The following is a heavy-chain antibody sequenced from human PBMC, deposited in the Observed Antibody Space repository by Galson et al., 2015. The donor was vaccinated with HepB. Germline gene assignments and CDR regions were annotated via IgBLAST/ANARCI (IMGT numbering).Heavy chain of an antibody. Sequence: SLRLSCAASGFTFSSYAMHWVRQAPGKGLEWVAVISYDGSNKYYADSVKGRFTISRDNSKNTLYLQMNSLRAEDTAVYYCARDMQIVGAKGEGDAFDIWGQGTMVTVSS. D-gene: IGHD1-26*01. CDR2: ISYDGSNK. V-gene: IGHV3-30*04. J-gene: IGHJ3*02. CDR3: ARDMQIVGAKGEGDAFDI. CDR1: GFTFSSYA.